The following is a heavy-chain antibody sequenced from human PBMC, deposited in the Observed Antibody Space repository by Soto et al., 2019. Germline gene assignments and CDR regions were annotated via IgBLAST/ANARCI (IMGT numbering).Heavy chain of an antibody. CDR1: GYTFTNYG. J-gene: IGHJ4*01. CDR2: VSAYNGEI. Sequence: QVQLVQSGAEVKKPGASVKVSCKASGYTFTNYGINWVRQAPGQGLEWLGWVSAYNGEIRYAQRVQARVIMTTDTSTTTAYMELRSLRSDDTAVYYFSRGTSIPASGDYWGQGTLVTVSS. V-gene: IGHV1-18*01. CDR3: SRGTSIPASGDY. D-gene: IGHD6-6*01.